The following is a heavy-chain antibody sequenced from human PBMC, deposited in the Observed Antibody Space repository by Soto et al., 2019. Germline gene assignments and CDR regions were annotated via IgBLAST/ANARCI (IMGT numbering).Heavy chain of an antibody. J-gene: IGHJ4*02. D-gene: IGHD1-26*01. CDR3: AKWGEAGSDY. CDR1: GFTFSSFY. V-gene: IGHV3-7*01. CDR2: INEDGSEK. Sequence: EVQLVESGGGLVQPGGSLRLSCAASGFTFSSFYVSWVRQAQGKGLEWVANINEDGSEKYYVDSVKGRFTVSRDNAKSSLYLQINTLRTEDTAVYYCAKWGEAGSDYWGQGTLVTVSS.